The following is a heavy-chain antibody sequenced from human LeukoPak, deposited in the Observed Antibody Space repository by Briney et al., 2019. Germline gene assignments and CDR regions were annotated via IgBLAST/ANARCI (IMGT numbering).Heavy chain of an antibody. CDR2: IIPILGIA. J-gene: IGHJ4*02. Sequence: SVKVSCKASGGTFSSYTISWVRQAPGQGLEWMGRIIPILGIANYAQKFQGRVTITADKSTSTAYMELSSLTSEDTAVYYCARDPRGYGDYGFDYWGQGTLVTVSS. CDR1: GGTFSSYT. CDR3: ARDPRGYGDYGFDY. D-gene: IGHD4-17*01. V-gene: IGHV1-69*04.